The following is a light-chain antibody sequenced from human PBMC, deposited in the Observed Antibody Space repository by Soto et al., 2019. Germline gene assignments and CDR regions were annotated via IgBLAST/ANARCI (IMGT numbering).Light chain of an antibody. CDR3: HQANSFLLT. V-gene: IGKV1-12*01. J-gene: IGKJ4*01. Sequence: DIQMTQSPSSVSASVGDRVTITCRVSQGISSWLAWYQQKPGKAPNLLIYAASSLHSGVPSRFRGSGSGTDFPLTSSSLRPEDFATYYCHQANSFLLTFVGGTKVEIK. CDR2: AAS. CDR1: QGISSW.